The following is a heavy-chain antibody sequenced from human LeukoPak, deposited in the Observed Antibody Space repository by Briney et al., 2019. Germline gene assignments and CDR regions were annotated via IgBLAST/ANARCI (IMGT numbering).Heavy chain of an antibody. J-gene: IGHJ4*02. Sequence: PGGSLRLSRAASGFTFGSYWMTWVRQAPGKGLEWVANIKPDGSEKYYLDSVKGRFTISRDNAKNSLYLQMNSLRAEDTAVYFCARIWGSYRYFDYWGQGTLVTVSS. CDR2: IKPDGSEK. D-gene: IGHD3-16*02. CDR1: GFTFGSYW. V-gene: IGHV3-7*01. CDR3: ARIWGSYRYFDY.